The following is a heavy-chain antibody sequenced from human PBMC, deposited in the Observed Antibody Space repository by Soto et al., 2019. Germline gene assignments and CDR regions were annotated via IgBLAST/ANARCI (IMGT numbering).Heavy chain of an antibody. CDR1: GFAFSTYA. D-gene: IGHD6-13*01. CDR2: ISGSGGSS. CDR3: AKVTKRAAAGRYEYYKYGMDV. J-gene: IGHJ6*02. Sequence: GGSLRLSCAAAGFAFSTYAMTWVRQAPGKGLEWVSVISGSGGSSYYAASVKGRFTISRDNSKTTLFLQMNGLRAEYTAVYYCAKVTKRAAAGRYEYYKYGMDVWGQGTTVTVSS. V-gene: IGHV3-23*01.